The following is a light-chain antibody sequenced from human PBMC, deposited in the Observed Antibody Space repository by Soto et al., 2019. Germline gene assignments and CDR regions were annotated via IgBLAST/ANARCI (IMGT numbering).Light chain of an antibody. CDR3: QQYRTFPIT. V-gene: IGKV1-33*01. CDR1: QDINTY. CDR2: DAS. J-gene: IGKJ5*01. Sequence: IQLTQSPSSLSVSVGDRVTITCQTSQDINTYLNWYQQKPGRAPKLLIYDASNLETGVASTFSGSGSGTHFTFTINSLQPEDVGTYYCQQYRTFPITFGQGTRLEIK.